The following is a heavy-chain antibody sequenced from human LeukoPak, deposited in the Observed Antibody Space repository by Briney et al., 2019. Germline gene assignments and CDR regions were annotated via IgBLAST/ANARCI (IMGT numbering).Heavy chain of an antibody. CDR3: AVKSNGWWDYFDY. Sequence: HTGGSLRLSCAASGFTFSSYWMHWVRQAPGKGLVWVSRINSDGSSTSYADSVKGRFTISRDNAKNTLYLQMNSLRAEDTAVYYCAVKSNGWWDYFDYWGQGTLVTVSS. V-gene: IGHV3-74*01. D-gene: IGHD6-13*01. J-gene: IGHJ4*02. CDR1: GFTFSSYW. CDR2: INSDGSST.